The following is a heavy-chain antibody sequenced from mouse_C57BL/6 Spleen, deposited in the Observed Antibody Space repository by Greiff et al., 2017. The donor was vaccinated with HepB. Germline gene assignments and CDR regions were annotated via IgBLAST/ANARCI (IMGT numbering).Heavy chain of an antibody. CDR3: ARGYDYDEGGYYAMDY. V-gene: IGHV5-4*01. CDR2: ISDGGSYT. D-gene: IGHD2-4*01. Sequence: DVHLVESGGGLVKPGGSLKLSCAASGFTFSSYAMSWVRQTPEKRLEWVATISDGGSYTYYPDNVKGRFTISRDNAKNNLYLQMSHLKSEDTAMYYCARGYDYDEGGYYAMDYWGQGTSVTVSS. J-gene: IGHJ4*01. CDR1: GFTFSSYA.